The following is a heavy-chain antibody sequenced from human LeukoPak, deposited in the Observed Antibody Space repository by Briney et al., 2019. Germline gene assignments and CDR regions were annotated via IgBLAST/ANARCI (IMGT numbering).Heavy chain of an antibody. Sequence: GSLRLSCAASGFTFSDYSVNWVRQAPGRGLEWISYIGLGSGFVSYADSVKGRFTITSDTARNSLYLQMSSLRAEDTAVYLCARDHKWAFDYWGQGILVTVSS. D-gene: IGHD1-26*01. CDR1: GFTFSDYS. CDR3: ARDHKWAFDY. V-gene: IGHV3-21*05. J-gene: IGHJ4*02. CDR2: IGLGSGFV.